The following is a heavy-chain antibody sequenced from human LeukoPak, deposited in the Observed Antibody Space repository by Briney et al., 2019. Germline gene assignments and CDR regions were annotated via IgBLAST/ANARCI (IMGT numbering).Heavy chain of an antibody. D-gene: IGHD3-9*01. CDR2: VDYSGKT. Sequence: SETLSLTCSVSGVSISGRGYWGWIRQHPGKGLEWIGYVDYSGKTYYKPSLQSRVIISADTSQNQFTLKVSSVTAADTAVYYCATGYGSGWFDAWGQGAVVTVSS. CDR1: GVSISGRGY. J-gene: IGHJ5*02. CDR3: ATGYGSGWFDA. V-gene: IGHV4-31*03.